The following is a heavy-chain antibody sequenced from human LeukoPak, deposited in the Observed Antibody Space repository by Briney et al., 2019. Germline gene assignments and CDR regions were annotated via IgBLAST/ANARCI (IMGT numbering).Heavy chain of an antibody. V-gene: IGHV4-59*12. CDR3: ARGLSIAVAGPYYFDY. J-gene: IGHJ4*02. CDR1: GGSISSYY. CDR2: IYYSGST. D-gene: IGHD6-19*01. Sequence: PSETLSLTCTVSGGSISSYYWSWIRQPPGKGLEWIGYIYYSGSTNYNPSLKSRVTISVDTSKNQFSLKLSSVTAADTAVYYCARGLSIAVAGPYYFDYWGQGTLVTVSS.